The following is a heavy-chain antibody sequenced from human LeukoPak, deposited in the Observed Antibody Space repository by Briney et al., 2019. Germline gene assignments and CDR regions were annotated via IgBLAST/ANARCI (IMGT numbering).Heavy chain of an antibody. J-gene: IGHJ4*02. Sequence: GGSLRLSCAASGFTFSSYWMHWVRQAPGKGLVWVSGVNTDGSSTNYADSVKGRFTISRDNAKNTVYLQMNSLTAEDTAVYYCARVAYGSSWYVDYWGQGNLVTVSS. V-gene: IGHV3-74*01. CDR2: VNTDGSST. D-gene: IGHD6-13*01. CDR1: GFTFSSYW. CDR3: ARVAYGSSWYVDY.